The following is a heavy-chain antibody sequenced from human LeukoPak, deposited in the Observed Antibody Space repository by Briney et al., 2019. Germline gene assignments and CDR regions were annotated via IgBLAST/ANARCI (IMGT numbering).Heavy chain of an antibody. Sequence: SETLSLTCTVSGGSISSYYWSWIRQPAGKGLEWIGRIYSSGSTNYNPSLKSRVTMSVDMSRNQFSLKLSSVTAADTAVYYCARVSPGGNSDYLGQGTLVTDSS. V-gene: IGHV4-4*07. CDR2: IYSSGST. CDR1: GGSISSYY. J-gene: IGHJ4*02. D-gene: IGHD4-23*01. CDR3: ARVSPGGNSDY.